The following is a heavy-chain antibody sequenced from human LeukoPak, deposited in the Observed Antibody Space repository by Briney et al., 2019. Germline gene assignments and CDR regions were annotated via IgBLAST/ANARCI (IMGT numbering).Heavy chain of an antibody. CDR2: IYYSGST. J-gene: IGHJ4*02. V-gene: IGHV4-30-4*08. Sequence: PSETLSLTCTVSGGSISRGDYYWSWIRQPPGKGLEWIGYIYYSGSTYYNPSLKSRVTISVDTSKNQFSLKLSSVTAADTAVYYCARLHYYDFWSGYYIKVEYTYSKYYFDYWGQGTLVTVSS. D-gene: IGHD3-3*01. CDR1: GGSISRGDYY. CDR3: ARLHYYDFWSGYYIKVEYTYSKYYFDY.